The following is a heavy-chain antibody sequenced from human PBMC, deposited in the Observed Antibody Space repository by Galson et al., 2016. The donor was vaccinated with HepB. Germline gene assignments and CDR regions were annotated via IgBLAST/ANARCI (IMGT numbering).Heavy chain of an antibody. CDR3: ARDLSGPDY. CDR1: GFTFTHHQ. CDR2: IEPDGSRP. Sequence: SLRLSCAVSGFTFTHHQMHWVRQAPGKGLVWVSRIEPDGSRPIYADSVKGRFTISRDNAENTLYLQMNSLRADDTAVYYCARDLSGPDYWGQGTLVTVSS. V-gene: IGHV3-74*01. J-gene: IGHJ4*02.